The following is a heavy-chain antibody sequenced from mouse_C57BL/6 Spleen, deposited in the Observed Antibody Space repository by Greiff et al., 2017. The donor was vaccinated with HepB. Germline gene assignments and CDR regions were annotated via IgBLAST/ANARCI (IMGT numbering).Heavy chain of an antibody. CDR3: ARKIGSSFLYYAMDY. CDR1: GYTFTDYN. Sequence: EVKLMESGPELVKPGASVKIPCKASGYTFTDYNMDWVKQSHGKSLEWIGDINPNNGGTIYNQKFKGKATLTVDKSSSTAYMELRSLTSEDTAVYYCARKIGSSFLYYAMDYWGQGTSVTVSS. V-gene: IGHV1-18*01. D-gene: IGHD1-1*01. J-gene: IGHJ4*01. CDR2: INPNNGGT.